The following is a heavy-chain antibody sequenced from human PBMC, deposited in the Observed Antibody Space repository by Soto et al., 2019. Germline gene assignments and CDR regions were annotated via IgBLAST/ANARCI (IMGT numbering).Heavy chain of an antibody. D-gene: IGHD3-22*01. J-gene: IGHJ6*02. CDR2: IIPIFGTA. Sequence: GASVKVSCKASGGTFSSYAISWVRQAPGQGLEWMGGIIPIFGTANYAQKFQGRVTITADKSTSTAYMELSSLRSEDTAVYYCARTYYYDSSGYYCPIGYYYGMDVWGQGTTATVSS. CDR1: GGTFSSYA. CDR3: ARTYYYDSSGYYCPIGYYYGMDV. V-gene: IGHV1-69*06.